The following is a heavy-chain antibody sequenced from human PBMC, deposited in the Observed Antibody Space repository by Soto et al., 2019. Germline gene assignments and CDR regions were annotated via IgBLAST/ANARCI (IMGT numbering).Heavy chain of an antibody. V-gene: IGHV1-2*02. D-gene: IGHD6-6*01. CDR2: INPKTGDT. CDR3: VTGDQLVR. J-gene: IGHJ4*02. CDR1: GYTFTGYY. Sequence: QMQLVQSGAEARKPGASVKVSCKTSGYTFTGYYLNWVRQAPGRGLEWVGWINPKTGDTNNAQKFQGRVTMTTDTSISTGYMELSGLKSDDTAGYNFVTGDQLVRWGQGARVTVSS.